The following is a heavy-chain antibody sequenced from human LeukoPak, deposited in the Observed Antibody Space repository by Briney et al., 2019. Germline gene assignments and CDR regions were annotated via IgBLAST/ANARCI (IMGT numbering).Heavy chain of an antibody. Sequence: SETLSLTCTVSGGSISSYYWSWIRQPPGKELEWIGYIYYSGSTNYNPSLKSRVTISVDTSKNQFSLKLSSVTAADTAVYYCARDTAAAGTAHYYYYGMDVWGQGTTVTVSS. CDR2: IYYSGST. CDR1: GGSISSYY. CDR3: ARDTAAAGTAHYYYYGMDV. J-gene: IGHJ6*02. D-gene: IGHD6-13*01. V-gene: IGHV4-59*01.